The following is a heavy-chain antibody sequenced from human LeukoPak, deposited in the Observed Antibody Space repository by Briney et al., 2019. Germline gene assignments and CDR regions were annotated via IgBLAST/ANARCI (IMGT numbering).Heavy chain of an antibody. V-gene: IGHV4-59*08. CDR3: ARWRYYYDTSGYHYGAWDC. CDR1: GGSMSGYY. CDR2: IYYSGTT. J-gene: IGHJ4*02. D-gene: IGHD3-22*01. Sequence: SETLSLTCTVSGGSMSGYYWNWIRQPPGKGLEWIGYIYYSGTTKWNPSLKSRVTISVDTSKNQFSLKLSSVTAADTAVYLCARWRYYYDTSGYHYGAWDCWGQGTLVTVSS.